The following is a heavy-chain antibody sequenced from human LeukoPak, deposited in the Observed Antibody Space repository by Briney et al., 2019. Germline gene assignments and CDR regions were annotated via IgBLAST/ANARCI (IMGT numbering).Heavy chain of an antibody. J-gene: IGHJ3*02. CDR3: ARRGRGSGNWTNSFDN. CDR2: MYYSGSA. V-gene: IGHV4-59*11. CDR1: GDSISSHY. Sequence: SETLSLTCTVSGDSISSHYWSWIRKPPGKGLEWIGCMYYSGSANYNPSLKSRVTIELDTSKSQLSLKLNSVTAADTAVDYCARRGRGSGNWTNSFDNWGQGTMVTVSS. D-gene: IGHD2-21*01.